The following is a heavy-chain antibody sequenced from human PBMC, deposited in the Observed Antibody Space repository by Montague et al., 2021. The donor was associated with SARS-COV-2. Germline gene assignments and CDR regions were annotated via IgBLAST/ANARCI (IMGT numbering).Heavy chain of an antibody. V-gene: IGHV4-31*03. J-gene: IGHJ4*02. Sequence: TLSLTCTVSGDSFTTSGYFWTWIRQHPGKGLEWIGHISYSGSAKYSPSLKSRLTTSVDTSKNQFSLGLTSVTAADTAVYYCARLTPVGSTFFFEFWGQGILVTVSS. CDR2: ISYSGSA. CDR1: GDSFTTSGYF. CDR3: ARLTPVGSTFFFEF. D-gene: IGHD2/OR15-2a*01.